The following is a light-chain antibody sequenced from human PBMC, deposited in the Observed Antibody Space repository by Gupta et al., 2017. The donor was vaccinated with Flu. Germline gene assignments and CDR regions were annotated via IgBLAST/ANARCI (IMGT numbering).Light chain of an antibody. CDR2: STT. J-gene: IGLJ3*02. Sequence: TVTLTCATSTGAVSTDYYPNVNQQKPGQAHRALIYSTTNRHAGSPARFSGSLRGGKAALTLSGGQKEDEADYYCLPYDCGIQGVFGGGTRLTVL. CDR1: TGAVSTDYY. CDR3: LPYDCGIQGV. V-gene: IGLV7-43*01.